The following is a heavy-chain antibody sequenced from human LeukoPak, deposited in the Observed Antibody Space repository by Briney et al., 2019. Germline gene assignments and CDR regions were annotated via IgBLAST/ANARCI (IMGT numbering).Heavy chain of an antibody. CDR2: IYYSGST. D-gene: IGHD6-13*01. V-gene: IGHV4-59*01. CDR3: ARSPGYYFDY. Sequence: PSETLSLTCTVSGGSISGYYWSWIRQPPGKGLEWIAYIYYSGSTNYNPSFKSRVTISVDRSKNQCSLKVNSVTAADTAVYYCARSPGYYFDYWGQGTLVTVSS. CDR1: GGSISGYY. J-gene: IGHJ4*02.